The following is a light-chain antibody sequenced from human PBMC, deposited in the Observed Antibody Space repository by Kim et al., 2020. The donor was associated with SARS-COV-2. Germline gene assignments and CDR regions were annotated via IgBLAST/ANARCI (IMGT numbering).Light chain of an antibody. CDR2: GKN. V-gene: IGLV3-19*01. CDR1: SLRRNY. J-gene: IGLJ1*01. CDR3: NSRDSSGNHRRNV. Sequence: GQTVRSTGQGDSLRRNYGGWCQRRPGQAPVLVIYGKNNRPSGIPERFAGSSSGNTASLTITGAQAGDEADYYCNSRDSSGNHRRNVFGTGTKVTVL.